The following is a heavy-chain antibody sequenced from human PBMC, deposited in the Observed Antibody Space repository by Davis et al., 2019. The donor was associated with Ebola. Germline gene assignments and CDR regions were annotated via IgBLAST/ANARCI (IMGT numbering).Heavy chain of an antibody. CDR3: ARDQNHYGSGRRRWWFDP. V-gene: IGHV4-59*12. CDR1: GGSFSGYY. Sequence: PSETLSLTCAVYGGSFSGYYWSWIRQPPGKGLEWIGYIYYSGSTNYNPSLKSRVTISVDTSKNQFSLKLSSVTAADTAVYYCARDQNHYGSGRRRWWFDPWGQGTLVTVSS. CDR2: IYYSGST. J-gene: IGHJ5*02. D-gene: IGHD3-10*01.